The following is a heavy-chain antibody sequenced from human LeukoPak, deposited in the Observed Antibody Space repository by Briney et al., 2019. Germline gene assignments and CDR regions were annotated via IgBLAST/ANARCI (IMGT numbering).Heavy chain of an antibody. J-gene: IGHJ4*02. V-gene: IGHV3-30*02. CDR1: GFTFSSYG. CDR3: AKCYWQWLVPDY. Sequence: GGSLRLSCATSGFTFSSYGMHWVRQAPGKGLEWVAFIRYDGSNKYYADSVKGRFTISGDNSKNTLYLQMNSLRAEDTAVYYCAKCYWQWLVPDYWGQGTLVTVSS. CDR2: IRYDGSNK. D-gene: IGHD6-19*01.